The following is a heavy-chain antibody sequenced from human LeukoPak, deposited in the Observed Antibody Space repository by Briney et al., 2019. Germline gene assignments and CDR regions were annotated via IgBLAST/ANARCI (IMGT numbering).Heavy chain of an antibody. CDR1: GYTFTDYN. CDR2: INPNNGGT. Sequence: GASVRVSCKTSGYTFTDYNMHWVRQAPGQGLEWMGWINPNNGGTNYTEKFQGRVTMTRDTSISTAYMELSRLRSDDTAVYHCWRGKKNYDILTVYTKKGFAPGGQEPLFTVS. V-gene: IGHV1-2*02. J-gene: IGHJ5*02. D-gene: IGHD3-9*01. CDR3: WRGKKNYDILTVYTKKGFAP.